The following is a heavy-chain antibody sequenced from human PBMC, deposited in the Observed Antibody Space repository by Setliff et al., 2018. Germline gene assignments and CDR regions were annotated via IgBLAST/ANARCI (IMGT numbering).Heavy chain of an antibody. D-gene: IGHD6-19*01. CDR3: ARKVEQWLTPHFDY. J-gene: IGHJ4*02. V-gene: IGHV4-59*01. CDR1: GASIRNFY. Sequence: SETLSLTCNVSGASIRNFYWTWIRQPPGKGLEWIGYVHFTGSTNYNPSLKSRVTMSVDVSKSQFSLRLSSVTAADTAVYYCARKVEQWLTPHFDYWGRGTLVTVSS. CDR2: VHFTGST.